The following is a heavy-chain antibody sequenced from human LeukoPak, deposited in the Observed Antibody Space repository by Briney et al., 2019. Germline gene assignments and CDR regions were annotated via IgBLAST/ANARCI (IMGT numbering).Heavy chain of an antibody. J-gene: IGHJ6*02. CDR3: AKGGRVYYYYGMDV. CDR1: GFIFSDYY. CDR2: ISGSGGST. Sequence: GGSLRLSCAASGFIFSDYYMTWIRQSPGKGLEWVSAISGSGGSTYYADSVKGRFTISRDNSKNTLYLQMNSLRAEDTAVYYCAKGGRVYYYYGMDVWGQGTTVTVSS. V-gene: IGHV3-23*01.